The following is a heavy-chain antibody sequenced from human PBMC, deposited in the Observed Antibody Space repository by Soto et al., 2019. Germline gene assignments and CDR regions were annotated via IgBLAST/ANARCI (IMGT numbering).Heavy chain of an antibody. CDR1: GFTFSHYG. D-gene: IGHD2-2*01. J-gene: IGHJ4*02. CDR3: TRYGGKYQGPSDC. Sequence: QVQLVESGGGVVQPGRSLRLSCAASGFTFSHYGIHWVRQAPGKGLEWLAVISYDGSNKHYADSVKGRFTVSRDKSKNTLYLQMNSLRAEDTAVYFCTRYGGKYQGPSDCWGQGNLVTVSS. V-gene: IGHV3-30*03. CDR2: ISYDGSNK.